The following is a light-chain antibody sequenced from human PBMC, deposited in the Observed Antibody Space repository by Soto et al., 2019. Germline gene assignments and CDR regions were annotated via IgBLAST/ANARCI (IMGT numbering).Light chain of an antibody. J-gene: IGKJ4*01. CDR3: QQYGSSPLT. V-gene: IGKV3-20*01. Sequence: EIVLTQSPGTLSLSPGERATLSCRASQSVSSSLAWYQQKPGQAPRLLIYTASSWATGIPDRFSGSGSGTDFTLTISRLEPEDFAVYYCQQYGSSPLTFGGGTKVEIK. CDR1: QSVSSS. CDR2: TAS.